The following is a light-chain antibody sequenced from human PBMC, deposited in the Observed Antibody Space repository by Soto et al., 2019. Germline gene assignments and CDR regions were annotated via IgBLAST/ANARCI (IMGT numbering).Light chain of an antibody. V-gene: IGKV3-15*01. Sequence: EIVMTQSPATLSVSPGERATLSCRASQSVSSILAWYQQKPGQAPRLLIYGASTRATGIPARFSGSGSGTEFTLTISSLQSEDFAVYYCQQYNNWPPWTFGQGIKVEIK. CDR1: QSVSSI. J-gene: IGKJ1*01. CDR3: QQYNNWPPWT. CDR2: GAS.